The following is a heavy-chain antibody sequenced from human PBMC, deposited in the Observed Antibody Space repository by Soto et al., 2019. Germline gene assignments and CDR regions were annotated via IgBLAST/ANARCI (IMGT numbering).Heavy chain of an antibody. CDR1: GFTLSGYS. V-gene: IGHV3-48*01. Sequence: EVQLVESGGGLVQPGGSLRLSCAASGFTLSGYSMNWVRQAPGEGLEWVSYISISSSAIYYADSVKGRFTISRDNAKNSLYLQMNSLRAEDTAVYYCARDGIHYGSGISYMDVWGKGTTVTVSS. D-gene: IGHD3-10*01. J-gene: IGHJ6*03. CDR2: ISISSSAI. CDR3: ARDGIHYGSGISYMDV.